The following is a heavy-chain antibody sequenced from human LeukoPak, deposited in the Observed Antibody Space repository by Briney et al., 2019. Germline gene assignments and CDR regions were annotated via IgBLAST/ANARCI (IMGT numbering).Heavy chain of an antibody. V-gene: IGHV3-21*01. CDR3: ARDPRDYYGMDV. Sequence: PGGSLRLSCAASGFTFSTYAMNWVRQAPGKGLEWVSSISSSSGAYIYYADSVKGRFTISRDNAKNSLYLQMNSLRAEDTAVYYCARDPRDYYGMDVWGQGTTVTVSS. CDR1: GFTFSTYA. J-gene: IGHJ6*02. CDR2: ISSSSGAYI.